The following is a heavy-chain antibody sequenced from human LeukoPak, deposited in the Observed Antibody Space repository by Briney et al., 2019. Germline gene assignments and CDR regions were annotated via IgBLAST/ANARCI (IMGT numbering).Heavy chain of an antibody. J-gene: IGHJ3*02. CDR3: ARDGIYSTSFDAYDI. CDR1: GYTFTPYY. V-gene: IGHV1-2*02. CDR2: VSPKSGGT. D-gene: IGHD6-6*01. Sequence: ASVNVSCTASGYTFTPYYLHWVRQAPGQGLEGMGWVSPKSGGTSYAQKFQGSVTMTRDTSITTAYMELSSLTSDDTAMYYCARDGIYSTSFDAYDIWGQGTMVTVSS.